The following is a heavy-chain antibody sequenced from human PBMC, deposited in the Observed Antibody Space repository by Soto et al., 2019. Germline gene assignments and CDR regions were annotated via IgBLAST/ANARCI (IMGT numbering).Heavy chain of an antibody. V-gene: IGHV3-7*01. Sequence: GGSLRLSCAASGFTFSSYWMSWVRQAPGKGLEWVANIKQDGSEKYYVDSVKGRFTISRDNAKNSLYLQMNSLRAEDTAVYYCARDRRYCSSTSCYVQRIIPLFDAFDIWGQGTMVTVSS. CDR2: IKQDGSEK. J-gene: IGHJ3*02. CDR1: GFTFSSYW. CDR3: ARDRRYCSSTSCYVQRIIPLFDAFDI. D-gene: IGHD2-2*01.